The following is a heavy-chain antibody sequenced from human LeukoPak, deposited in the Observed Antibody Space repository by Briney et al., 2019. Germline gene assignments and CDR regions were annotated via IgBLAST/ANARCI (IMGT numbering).Heavy chain of an antibody. V-gene: IGHV4-61*02. CDR1: GGSISSGSYY. D-gene: IGHD3-10*01. Sequence: SETLSLTCTVSGGSISSGSYYWSRIRQPAGKGLEWIGRIYTSGSTNYNPSLKSRVTISVDTSKNQFSLKLSSVTAADTAVYYCAHTMVDAFDIWGQGTMVTVSS. J-gene: IGHJ3*02. CDR3: AHTMVDAFDI. CDR2: IYTSGST.